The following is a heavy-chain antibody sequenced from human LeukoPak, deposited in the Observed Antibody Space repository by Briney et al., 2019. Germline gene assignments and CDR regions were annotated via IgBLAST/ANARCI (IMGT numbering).Heavy chain of an antibody. Sequence: PGXXXEWMGIIYPGDSDTRYSPSFQGQVTISADKSISTAYLQWSSLKASDTAMYYCARSYGDHYANYWGQGTLVTVSS. D-gene: IGHD4-17*01. J-gene: IGHJ4*02. CDR3: ARSYGDHYANY. V-gene: IGHV5-51*01. CDR2: IYPGDSDT.